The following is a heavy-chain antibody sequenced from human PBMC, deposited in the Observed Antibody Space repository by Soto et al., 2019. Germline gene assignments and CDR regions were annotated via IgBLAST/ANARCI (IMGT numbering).Heavy chain of an antibody. CDR1: GFTFSSYD. D-gene: IGHD3-3*01. Sequence: GGSLRLSCAASGFTFSSYDMHWVRQATGKGLEWVSAIGTAGDTYYPGSVKGRFTISRENAKNSLYLQMNSLRAGDTAVYYCAREYPVLRFLEWSNHDYYMDVWGKGTTVTVS. CDR2: IGTAGDT. CDR3: AREYPVLRFLEWSNHDYYMDV. J-gene: IGHJ6*03. V-gene: IGHV3-13*01.